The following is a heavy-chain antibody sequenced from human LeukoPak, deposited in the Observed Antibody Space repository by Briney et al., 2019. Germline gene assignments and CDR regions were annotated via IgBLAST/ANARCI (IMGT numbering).Heavy chain of an antibody. CDR1: GGSVTDYY. CDR2: IYTSGST. D-gene: IGHD1-26*01. V-gene: IGHV4-4*07. Sequence: SETLSLTCTVSGGSVTDYYWSWIRQPAGKGLEWIGRIYTSGSTNYNPSLKSRVTMSVDTSKNQFSLMLSSVTAADTAVYYCVRNGRYSLDYWGQGTLVTVSS. CDR3: VRNGRYSLDY. J-gene: IGHJ4*02.